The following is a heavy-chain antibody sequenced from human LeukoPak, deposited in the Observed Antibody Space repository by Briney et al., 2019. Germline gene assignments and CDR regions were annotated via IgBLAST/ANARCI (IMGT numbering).Heavy chain of an antibody. CDR1: GFTVSSNY. V-gene: IGHV3-66*01. CDR2: IYSDFNT. CDR3: ASLSYGSLFVY. Sequence: PGGSLRLSCAASGFTVSSNYMTWVSQAPGKGLEWVSIIYSDFNTYYADSVKGRFTISRDNSKNTLYLQMNSLRAEDTAVYYCASLSYGSLFVYWGQGTLVTVSS. J-gene: IGHJ4*02. D-gene: IGHD5-18*01.